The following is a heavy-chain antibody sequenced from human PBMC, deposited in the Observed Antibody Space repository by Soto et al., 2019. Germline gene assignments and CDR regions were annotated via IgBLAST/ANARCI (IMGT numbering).Heavy chain of an antibody. D-gene: IGHD1-20*01. Sequence: GGSLRLSCAASGFSVRSYGMNWVRQAPGRGLEWISYISTSSNVIEYANSVTGRFTISKDNAENPVFLQMNSLKDEDTALYFCVREAITANFDSWGQGTLVTVYS. CDR3: VREAITANFDS. CDR2: ISTSSNVI. CDR1: GFSVRSYG. J-gene: IGHJ4*02. V-gene: IGHV3-48*02.